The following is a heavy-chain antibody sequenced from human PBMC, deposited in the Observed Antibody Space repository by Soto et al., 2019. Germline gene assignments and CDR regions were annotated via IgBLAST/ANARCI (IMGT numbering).Heavy chain of an antibody. V-gene: IGHV4-34*01. CDR3: ARVLIAAGAPAAGMDV. J-gene: IGHJ6*02. CDR2: IDYSGSI. D-gene: IGHD6-13*01. CDR1: GGSFSGYY. Sequence: PSETLSLTCDVYGGSFSGYYWSWIRQPPGKGLEWIGEIDYSGSINYNPSLKSRVTISVDTSKNQFSLKLSSVTAADTAVYFCARVLIAAGAPAAGMDVWGQGTTVTVSS.